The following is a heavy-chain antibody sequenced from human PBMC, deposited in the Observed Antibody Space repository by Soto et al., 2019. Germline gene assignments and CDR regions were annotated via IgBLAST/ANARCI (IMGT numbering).Heavy chain of an antibody. J-gene: IGHJ3*02. Sequence: QVQLVQSGAEVKKPGSSVKVSCKASGGTFSSYTISWVRQAPGQGLEWMGRIIPILGIANYAQKFQGRVTITADKSTSTAYMELSSLSSEDTAVYYCARDEAAYSSSPLDAFDIWGQGTMVTVSS. V-gene: IGHV1-69*08. D-gene: IGHD6-6*01. CDR1: GGTFSSYT. CDR3: ARDEAAYSSSPLDAFDI. CDR2: IIPILGIA.